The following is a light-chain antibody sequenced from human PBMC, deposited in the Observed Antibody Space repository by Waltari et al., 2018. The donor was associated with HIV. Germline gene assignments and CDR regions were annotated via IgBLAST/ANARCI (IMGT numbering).Light chain of an antibody. CDR3: CSYAGSSTFWV. CDR1: SSDVGRYNL. J-gene: IGLJ3*02. CDR2: EVG. Sequence: QSALTQPASVSGSPGQSITISCTGSSSDVGRYNLVSWYQQHPGKAPKLRIYEVGKRPSGVSNRFSGSKSGNTASLTISGLQAEDEADYYCCSYAGSSTFWVFGGGTKLTVL. V-gene: IGLV2-23*02.